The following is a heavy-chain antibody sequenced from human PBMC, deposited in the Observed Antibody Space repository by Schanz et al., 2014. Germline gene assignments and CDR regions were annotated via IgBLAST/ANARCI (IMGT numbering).Heavy chain of an antibody. D-gene: IGHD2-15*01. J-gene: IGHJ4*02. V-gene: IGHV3-11*04. CDR3: ARDRGYCSGGSCITFDY. Sequence: QVQLVESGGGLVKPGGSLRLSCAASGFTFRDYYMSWIRQAPGTGLEWVSYICSSGNTIYYADSVKGRFTISRDSPKNTLYLQMNTLRAEDTAVYYCARDRGYCSGGSCITFDYWGQGTLVTVSS. CDR1: GFTFRDYY. CDR2: ICSSGNTI.